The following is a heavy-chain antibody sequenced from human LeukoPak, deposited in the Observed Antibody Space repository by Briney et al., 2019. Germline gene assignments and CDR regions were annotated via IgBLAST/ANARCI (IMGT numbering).Heavy chain of an antibody. J-gene: IGHJ6*02. Sequence: GGSLRLSCAASGFTFNHYGMDWVRQVPGKGLVWVSFINTDGTTTFYAGSVNGRFTISRDNAKNTPHLQMNSLSAEDTAVYYCARGSHYGLDVWGQGTTVTVSS. V-gene: IGHV3-74*01. CDR1: GFTFNHYG. CDR2: INTDGTTT. CDR3: ARGSHYGLDV.